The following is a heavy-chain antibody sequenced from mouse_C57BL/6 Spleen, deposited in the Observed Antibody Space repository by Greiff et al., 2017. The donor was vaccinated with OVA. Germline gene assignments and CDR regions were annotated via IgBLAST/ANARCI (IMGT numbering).Heavy chain of an antibody. CDR1: GYTFTSYW. J-gene: IGHJ3*01. CDR2: IDPSDSYT. Sequence: QVQLQQPGAELVMPGASVKLSCKASGYTFTSYWMHWVKQRPGQGLEWIGEIDPSDSYTNYNQKFQGKSTLTVDKSSSTAYMQLSSLTSEDSAGYDGARRKDCSGLAWFAYWGQGTLVTVSA. CDR3: ARRKDCSGLAWFAY. V-gene: IGHV1-69*01. D-gene: IGHD3-2*02.